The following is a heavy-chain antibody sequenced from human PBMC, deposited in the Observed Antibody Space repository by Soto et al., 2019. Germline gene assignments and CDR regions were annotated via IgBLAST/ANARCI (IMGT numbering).Heavy chain of an antibody. J-gene: IGHJ4*01. CDR1: GFSFSIYA. D-gene: IGHD5-18*01. CDR2: ISGSGGST. Sequence: PGDSLSLSCAVSGFSFSIYAMSWGRHAPGRELEWVSAISGSGGSTYYADSVKGRFTISRDNSKNTLYLQMNSLRAEDTVVYYCAKGTEETYTAMANCFDYWGQGTLVTVSS. V-gene: IGHV3-23*01. CDR3: AKGTEETYTAMANCFDY.